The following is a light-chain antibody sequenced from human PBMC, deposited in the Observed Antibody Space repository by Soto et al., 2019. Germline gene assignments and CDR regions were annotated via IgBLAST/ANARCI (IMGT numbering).Light chain of an antibody. V-gene: IGKV3D-15*01. CDR3: QQHNQWTST. CDR2: YXS. Sequence: EIVMTQSRATLPVSRAETDSLSCRGSTRADHSLAWYQQKPGQAPRLXTYYXSTRATGIPARLSGSGSGTEFTLPINSLQSEDSAVYYCQQHNQWTSTFGQGTRLEIK. CDR1: TRADHS. J-gene: IGKJ5*01.